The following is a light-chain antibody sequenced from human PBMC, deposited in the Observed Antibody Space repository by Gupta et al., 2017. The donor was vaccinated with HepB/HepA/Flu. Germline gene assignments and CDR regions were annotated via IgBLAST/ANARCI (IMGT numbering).Light chain of an antibody. CDR2: RNN. CDR1: SSNIGSNY. V-gene: IGLV1-47*01. J-gene: IGLJ3*02. Sequence: QSVLTPPPSASGTPGQGVTISCYGSSSNIGSNYVYWYQQLPGTAPKLLIYRNNQRPSGVPDRFSGSKSGTSASLAISGLRSEDEADYYCAAWDDSLSGPVFGGGTKLTVL. CDR3: AAWDDSLSGPV.